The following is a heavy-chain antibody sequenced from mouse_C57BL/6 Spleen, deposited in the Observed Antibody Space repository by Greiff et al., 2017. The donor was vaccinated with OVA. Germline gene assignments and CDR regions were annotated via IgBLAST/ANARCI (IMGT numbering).Heavy chain of an antibody. Sequence: QVQLKQSGPGLVQPSQSLSITCTVSGFSLTSYGVHWVRQSPGKGLEWLGVIWSGGSTDYNAAFMSKLSTTKDNSKSHVFYKMNSLQADDTAIYYCAKNGGSGYNFDVWGTGTTVTVSS. V-gene: IGHV2-5*01. CDR3: AKNGGSGYNFDV. CDR1: GFSLTSYG. D-gene: IGHD1-1*01. CDR2: IWSGGST. J-gene: IGHJ1*03.